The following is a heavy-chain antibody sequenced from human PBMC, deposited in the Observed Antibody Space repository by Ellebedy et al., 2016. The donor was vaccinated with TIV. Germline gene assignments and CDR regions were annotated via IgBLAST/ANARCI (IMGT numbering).Heavy chain of an antibody. CDR3: AKVGGHGAPRSWFDP. Sequence: PGGSLRLSCAASGFTFSSYAMSWVRQAPGKGLEWVSGISGSGGSTYYADSVKGRFTISRDNSKNTLYLQMNSLRAEDTAVYFCAKVGGHGAPRSWFDPWGQGTLVTVSS. V-gene: IGHV3-23*01. D-gene: IGHD3-16*01. CDR1: GFTFSSYA. CDR2: ISGSGGST. J-gene: IGHJ5*02.